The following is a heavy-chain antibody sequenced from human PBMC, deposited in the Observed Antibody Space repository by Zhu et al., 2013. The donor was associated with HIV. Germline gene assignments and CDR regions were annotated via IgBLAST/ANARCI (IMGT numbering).Heavy chain of an antibody. CDR3: ATYLLTTGYLDS. CDR2: IIPIFGTA. Sequence: QVQLVQSGAEVKKPGSSVKVSCKASGGTFSSYAISWVRQAPGQGLEWMGGIIPIFGTANYAQKFQGTVSITADKSTTTAYMELSSLRSEDTAIYYCATYLLTTGYLDSWGQGTLVTVSS. V-gene: IGHV1-69*06. D-gene: IGHD4-17*01. CDR1: GGTFSSYA. J-gene: IGHJ4*02.